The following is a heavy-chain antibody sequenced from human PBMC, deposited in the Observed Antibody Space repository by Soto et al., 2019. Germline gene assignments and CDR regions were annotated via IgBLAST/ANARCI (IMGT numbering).Heavy chain of an antibody. Sequence: QVQLQESGPGLVKPSETLSLTCTVSGGSISSYYWSWIRQPPGKGLEWIGYIYYSGSTNYNPSLRRLATKSIHTTKNHCPLEFSSVTAENTAVYYCTRDLSGNWAEDSAFDILGQGTMVTVSS. V-gene: IGHV4-59*01. CDR3: TRDLSGNWAEDSAFDI. CDR1: GGSISSYY. D-gene: IGHD1-1*01. J-gene: IGHJ3*02. CDR2: IYYSGST.